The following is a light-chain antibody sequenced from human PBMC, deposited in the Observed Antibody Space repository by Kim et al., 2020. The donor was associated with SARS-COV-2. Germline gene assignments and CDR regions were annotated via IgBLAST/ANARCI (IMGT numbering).Light chain of an antibody. V-gene: IGLV2-14*01. J-gene: IGLJ3*02. CDR2: DAT. CDR3: SSYTTDKTWV. Sequence: GQSVTISCRGATGDILPYTSVSWYQHHPGKGPTLLIFDATSRPSGVSPRFSGSASGNTASLTISGVQPVDESQYFCSSYTTDKTWVFGGGTQLTVL. CDR1: TGDILPYTS.